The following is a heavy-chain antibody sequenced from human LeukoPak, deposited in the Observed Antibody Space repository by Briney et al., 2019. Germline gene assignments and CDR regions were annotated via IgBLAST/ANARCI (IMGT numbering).Heavy chain of an antibody. V-gene: IGHV3-23*01. CDR1: GVTFSTYA. D-gene: IGHD2-21*02. CDR3: ARSDCGGDCHLLDY. J-gene: IGHJ4*02. Sequence: GGSLRLSCAASGVTFSTYAMSWVRQAPGKGLEWVSHFGGSGGTIYYADSVKGRLTISRDNSKNTLYLQMNSLRAEDTAVYYCARSDCGGDCHLLDYWGQGTLVTVSS. CDR2: FGGSGGTI.